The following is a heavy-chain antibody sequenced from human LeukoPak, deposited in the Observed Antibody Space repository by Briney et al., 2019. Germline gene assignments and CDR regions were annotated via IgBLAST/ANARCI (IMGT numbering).Heavy chain of an antibody. D-gene: IGHD5-18*01. Sequence: GGSLRLSWAASGFTFGSYSMNWVRQAPGKGLEWVSYISSSSTIYYADSVKGRFTISRDNAKNSLYLQMNSLRAEDTAVYCCARVDTAIHWGQGTLVTVSS. CDR3: ARVDTAIH. CDR1: GFTFGSYS. CDR2: ISSSSTI. J-gene: IGHJ4*02. V-gene: IGHV3-48*01.